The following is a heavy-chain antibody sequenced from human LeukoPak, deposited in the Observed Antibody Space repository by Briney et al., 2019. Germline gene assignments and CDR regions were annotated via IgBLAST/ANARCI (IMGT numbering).Heavy chain of an antibody. J-gene: IGHJ4*02. CDR1: GYSFTTYY. D-gene: IGHD2-15*01. CDR3: VSSSPRYCTGGTCYASRGFDY. CDR2: IFYRGTT. Sequence: SETLSLTCTVSGYSFTTYYWSWIRQSPGKGLEWIAYIFYRGTTNYNPSLKSRITISVDTSKTQFSLRLSSVTAADTAVYYCVSSSPRYCTGGTCYASRGFDYWGQGMLVTVSS. V-gene: IGHV4-59*01.